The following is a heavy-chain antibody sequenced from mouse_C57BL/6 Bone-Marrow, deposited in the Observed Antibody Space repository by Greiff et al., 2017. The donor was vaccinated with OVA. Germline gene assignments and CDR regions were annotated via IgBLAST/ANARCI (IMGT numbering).Heavy chain of an antibody. CDR2: IYPRSGNT. Sequence: VQLQQSGAELVRPGASVKLSCKASGYTFTSYGISWVKQRPGPGLEWIGEIYPRSGNTYYNEKFKGKATLTVDNSSSTAYMELSSLTSEDSASYFYRRVDYWGQGTTVTVSS. CDR3: RRVDY. CDR1: GYTFTSYG. J-gene: IGHJ4*01. V-gene: IGHV1-81*01.